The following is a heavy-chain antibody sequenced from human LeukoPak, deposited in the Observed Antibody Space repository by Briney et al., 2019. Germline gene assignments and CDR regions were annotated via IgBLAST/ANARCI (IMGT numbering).Heavy chain of an antibody. CDR3: ARDGSKWNFDY. Sequence: GASVKVSCKESGNSFTSDYMHWVRQAPGQGLEWMGRIIPSGDTTHYAQKLQGRVSITRDTSTSTVYMVLSSLTSEDTAVYYCARDGSKWNFDYWGQGTLVTVSS. V-gene: IGHV1-46*04. J-gene: IGHJ4*02. D-gene: IGHD6-13*01. CDR1: GNSFTSDY. CDR2: IIPSGDTT.